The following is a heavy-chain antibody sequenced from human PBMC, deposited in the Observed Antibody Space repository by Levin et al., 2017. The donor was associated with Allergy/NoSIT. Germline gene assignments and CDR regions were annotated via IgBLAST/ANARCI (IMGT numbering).Heavy chain of an antibody. D-gene: IGHD3-10*01. CDR1: GFTFSNYA. V-gene: IGHV3-33*01. CDR3: ARVLRGAGFDY. CDR2: IWYDGSNK. J-gene: IGHJ4*02. Sequence: LSLTCAASGFTFSNYAMHWVRQAPGKGLEWVAVIWYDGSNKYYVDSVKGRFTISRDNSKNTLYLQMNSLRAEDTAVYYCARVLRGAGFDYWGQGTLVTVSS.